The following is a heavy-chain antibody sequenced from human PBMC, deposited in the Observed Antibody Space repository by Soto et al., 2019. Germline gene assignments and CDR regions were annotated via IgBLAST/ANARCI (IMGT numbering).Heavy chain of an antibody. Sequence: QVPLVQSGAEVKKPGSSVKVSCKASGGTLSSFAFTWVRQARGQGLEWMGRIIPIFGTANYAQQFQGRVTITADESTGIVYMALRSLRSEDTAMYYCATDTSMFRGRIADTPWFDSWGQGTLVTVSS. CDR3: ATDTSMFRGRIADTPWFDS. D-gene: IGHD3-10*01. CDR2: IIPIFGTA. V-gene: IGHV1-69*18. CDR1: GGTLSSFA. J-gene: IGHJ5*01.